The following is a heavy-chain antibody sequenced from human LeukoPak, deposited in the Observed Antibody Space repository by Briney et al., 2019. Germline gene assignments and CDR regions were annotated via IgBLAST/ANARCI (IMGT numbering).Heavy chain of an antibody. CDR1: GGSISSTTDY. Sequence: SETLSLTCTVSGGSISSTTDYWGWVRQPPGKGLEWIGYIYYSGSTNYNPSLKSRVTISVDTFKNQFSLKLSSVTAADTAVYYCARQGGIRKETDYWGQGTLVTVSS. CDR2: IYYSGST. D-gene: IGHD1-14*01. J-gene: IGHJ4*02. V-gene: IGHV4-61*05. CDR3: ARQGGIRKETDY.